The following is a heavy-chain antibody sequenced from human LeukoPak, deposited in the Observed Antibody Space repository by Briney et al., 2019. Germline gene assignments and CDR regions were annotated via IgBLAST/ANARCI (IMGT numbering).Heavy chain of an antibody. CDR1: GYTFTNYG. Sequence: ASVKVSCKASGYTFTNYGISWVRQAPGQGLEWMGIINPSGGSTSYAQKFQGRVTMTRDTSTSTVYMELSSLRSEDTAVYYCARDAVPGYSSTWYAYWGQGTLVTVSS. V-gene: IGHV1-46*01. J-gene: IGHJ4*02. CDR2: INPSGGST. D-gene: IGHD6-13*01. CDR3: ARDAVPGYSSTWYAY.